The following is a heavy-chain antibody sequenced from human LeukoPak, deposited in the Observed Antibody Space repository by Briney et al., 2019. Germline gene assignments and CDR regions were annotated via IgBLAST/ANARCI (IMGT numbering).Heavy chain of an antibody. Sequence: ASVKVSCKASGYTFTSYYMHWVRQAPGQGLEWMGIINPSGGSTSYAQKFLGRVTMTRDTSTSTVYMEPSSLRSEDTAVYYCARPSLYGDYVVRPDYYYYGMDVWGQGTTVTVSS. CDR1: GYTFTSYY. CDR2: INPSGGST. D-gene: IGHD4-17*01. CDR3: ARPSLYGDYVVRPDYYYYGMDV. J-gene: IGHJ6*02. V-gene: IGHV1-46*01.